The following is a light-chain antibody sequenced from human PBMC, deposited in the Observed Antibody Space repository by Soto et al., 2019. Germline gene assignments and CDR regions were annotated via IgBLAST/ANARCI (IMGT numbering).Light chain of an antibody. J-gene: IGLJ1*01. V-gene: IGLV1-40*01. Sequence: QSVLTQPPSVSGAPGQRVTISCTGSSSNIGAGYDVHWYQQLPGTAPKLLIYGNGNRPSGVPDQFSGSKSGTSASLAITGLQAEDEADYYCQSYDSSLSGSEVFGTGTKVTVL. CDR1: SSNIGAGYD. CDR3: QSYDSSLSGSEV. CDR2: GNG.